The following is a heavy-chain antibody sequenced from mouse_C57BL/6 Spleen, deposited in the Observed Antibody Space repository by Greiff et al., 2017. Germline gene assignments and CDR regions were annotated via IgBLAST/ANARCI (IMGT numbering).Heavy chain of an antibody. V-gene: IGHV3-6*01. Sequence: EVKLMESGPGLVKPSQSLSLTCSVTGYSITSGYYWNWIRQFPGNKLEWMGYISDDGSNNYNPSLKNRNSITRDTSTNQFFLKLNCVTTEDTATYYCAPNCYGTDMDYWGQGTSVTVSS. CDR3: APNCYGTDMDY. D-gene: IGHD1-1*01. J-gene: IGHJ4*01. CDR1: GYSITSGYY. CDR2: ISDDGSN.